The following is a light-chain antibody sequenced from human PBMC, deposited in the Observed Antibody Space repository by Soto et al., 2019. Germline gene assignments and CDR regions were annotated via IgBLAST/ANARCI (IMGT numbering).Light chain of an antibody. CDR3: QQYGSLWT. J-gene: IGKJ1*01. Sequence: EIVLTQSPGTLSLSPGERATLSCRASQSVSDSYLAWYQQKPGQAPRLLIYGASRRATGIPDRFSGSGSGTDFTLTISRLEPEDFAVYYCQQYGSLWTFGQGTKVDIK. CDR2: GAS. CDR1: QSVSDSY. V-gene: IGKV3-20*01.